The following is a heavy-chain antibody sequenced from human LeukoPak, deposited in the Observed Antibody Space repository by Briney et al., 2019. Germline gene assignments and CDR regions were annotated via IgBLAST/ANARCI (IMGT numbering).Heavy chain of an antibody. CDR1: GFTFSSYA. D-gene: IGHD3-10*01. Sequence: GGSLRLSCAASGFTFSSYAMHWVRQAPGKGLEWVSGISWNSGSIGYADSVKGRFTISRDNAKNSLYLQMNSLRAEDTALYYCAKSDMVRGANGAFDIWGQGTMVTVSS. CDR2: ISWNSGSI. V-gene: IGHV3-9*01. J-gene: IGHJ3*02. CDR3: AKSDMVRGANGAFDI.